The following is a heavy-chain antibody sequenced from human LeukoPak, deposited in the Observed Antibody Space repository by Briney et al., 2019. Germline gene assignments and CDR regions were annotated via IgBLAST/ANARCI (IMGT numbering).Heavy chain of an antibody. Sequence: SETLPLTCTVSGGSVSSGSYYWSWIRQPPGKGLEWIGYIYYSGSTNYNPSLKSRVTISVDTSKNQFSLKLSSVTAADTAVYYCARAPNNYGKFDYWGQGTLVTVSS. CDR3: ARAPNNYGKFDY. CDR1: GGSVSSGSYY. V-gene: IGHV4-61*01. J-gene: IGHJ4*02. CDR2: IYYSGST. D-gene: IGHD3-10*01.